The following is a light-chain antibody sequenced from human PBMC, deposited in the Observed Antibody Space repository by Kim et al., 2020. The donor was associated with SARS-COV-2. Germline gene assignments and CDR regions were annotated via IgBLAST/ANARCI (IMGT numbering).Light chain of an antibody. CDR3: QKYGSSPLT. J-gene: IGKJ4*01. CDR1: QDVANNH. Sequence: SPGQRAALSCRASQDVANNHLAWYQQKPGQAPRLLIYTASTRAAGVPDRFSASGSGTDFTLTISRLEPEDFAVYYCQKYGSSPLTFGGGTKVDIK. V-gene: IGKV3-20*01. CDR2: TAS.